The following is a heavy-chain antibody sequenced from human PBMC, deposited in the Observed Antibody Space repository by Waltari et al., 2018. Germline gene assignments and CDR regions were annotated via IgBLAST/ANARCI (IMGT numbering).Heavy chain of an antibody. CDR1: GFTFSSYG. CDR2: IRYDGSNK. Sequence: QVQLVESGGGVVQPGGSLRLSCAASGFTFSSYGMHWVRQAPGKGLELVAFIRYDGSNKYYADSVNGRFTISRDNSKNTLYLQMNSLRAEDTAVYYCAKVGLDYYGSGSFDYWGQGTLVTVSS. J-gene: IGHJ4*02. CDR3: AKVGLDYYGSGSFDY. D-gene: IGHD3-10*01. V-gene: IGHV3-30*02.